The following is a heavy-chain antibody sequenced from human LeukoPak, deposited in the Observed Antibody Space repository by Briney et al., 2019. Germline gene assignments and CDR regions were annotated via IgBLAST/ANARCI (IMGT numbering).Heavy chain of an antibody. V-gene: IGHV1-18*04. CDR1: GYTFTGYY. CDR3: ARAGYCGDGGCRGGSAFDV. D-gene: IGHD2-15*01. Sequence: GASVKVSCKASGYTFTGYYMHWVRQAPGQGLECMGWISGYNGDTSYAQILQGRFTVTTDTSTSTAYMELRSLTYDDTAVYYCARAGYCGDGGCRGGSAFDVWGQGTMVTVSS. J-gene: IGHJ3*01. CDR2: ISGYNGDT.